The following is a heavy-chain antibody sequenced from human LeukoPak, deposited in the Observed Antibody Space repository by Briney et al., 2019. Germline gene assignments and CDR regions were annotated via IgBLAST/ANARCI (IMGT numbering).Heavy chain of an antibody. CDR1: GGSISTYY. CDR2: IYYTGST. V-gene: IGHV4-59*12. CDR3: AKDGDILTGYPYYFDY. Sequence: SETLSLTCTVSGGSISTYYWTWIRQPPGKELEWIGYIYYTGSTNYNPSLNSRVSMSVGTSKNQFSLKLNSVTAADTAVYYCAKDGDILTGYPYYFDYWGQGTLVTVSS. J-gene: IGHJ4*02. D-gene: IGHD3-9*01.